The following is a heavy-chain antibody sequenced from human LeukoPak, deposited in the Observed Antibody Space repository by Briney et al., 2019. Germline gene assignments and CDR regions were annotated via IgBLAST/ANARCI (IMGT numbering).Heavy chain of an antibody. CDR3: AKGNAYSDYYMDV. CDR2: ISYDGSNE. D-gene: IGHD1-1*01. CDR1: GFTLSNYV. Sequence: PGGSLRLSCATSGFTLSNYVMHWVRQAPGKGLEWVAVISYDGSNEYYADSVKGRFTISRDNSKNSLYLQMNSLRTEDTALYYCAKGNAYSDYYMDVWGKGTTVTVSS. V-gene: IGHV3-30*18. J-gene: IGHJ6*03.